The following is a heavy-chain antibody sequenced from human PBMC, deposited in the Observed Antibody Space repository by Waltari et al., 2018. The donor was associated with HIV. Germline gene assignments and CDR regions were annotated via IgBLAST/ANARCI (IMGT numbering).Heavy chain of an antibody. CDR3: AKDAKSFRTGGVFDM. Sequence: EGQLLESGGGLVQPGGSLRLSCSASGFKFGSSGMNWVRQAPGKGLEWVSFISGSGVSAHYRDSVKGRFSMSRDNAKNTVSLQMNSLRAEDTALYFCAKDAKSFRTGGVFDMWGQGTMVVVSS. D-gene: IGHD2-8*01. V-gene: IGHV3-23*01. J-gene: IGHJ3*02. CDR2: ISGSGVSA. CDR1: GFKFGSSG.